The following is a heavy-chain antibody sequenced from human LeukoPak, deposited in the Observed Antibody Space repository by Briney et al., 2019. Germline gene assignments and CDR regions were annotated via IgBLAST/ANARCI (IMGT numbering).Heavy chain of an antibody. Sequence: SETLSLTCTVSGGSVSSGSYYWSWIRQPPGKGLEWIGYIYYSGSTNYNPSLKSRVTISVDTSKNQFSLKLSSVTAADTAVYYCARMGIVGATGYYFDYWGQGTLVTVSS. CDR3: ARMGIVGATGYYFDY. CDR2: IYYSGST. V-gene: IGHV4-61*01. CDR1: GGSVSSGSYY. D-gene: IGHD1-26*01. J-gene: IGHJ4*02.